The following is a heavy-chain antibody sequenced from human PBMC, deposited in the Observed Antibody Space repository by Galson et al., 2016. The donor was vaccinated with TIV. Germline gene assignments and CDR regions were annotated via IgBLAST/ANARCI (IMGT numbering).Heavy chain of an antibody. CDR2: IYPGDSDT. Sequence: QSGAEVKKPGESLKISCQGSGYPFTTYRIAWVRQVPGKGLEWMGVIYPGDSDTTYNPSFQGQVTISADKSIRTAYLQWTSLKASDTAVYYCARHRGGYSHGRSVTSSRLDGWGQGTTVTVYS. J-gene: IGHJ6*02. CDR3: ARHRGGYSHGRSVTSSRLDG. CDR1: GYPFTTYR. V-gene: IGHV5-51*01. D-gene: IGHD5-18*01.